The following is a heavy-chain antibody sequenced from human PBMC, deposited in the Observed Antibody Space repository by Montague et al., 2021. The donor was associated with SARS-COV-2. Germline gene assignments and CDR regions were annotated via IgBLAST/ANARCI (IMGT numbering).Heavy chain of an antibody. Sequence: ILSLTCAVSGGSISSGGYSWSWIRQPPGKGLEWIGYMYHSGSTYYKLSLKSRVTISVDRSKNQVSLKLTSVTAADTAAYYCARGKSYYDILTGYYRVSWFDPWGQGTLVTVSS. V-gene: IGHV4-30-2*01. CDR2: MYHSGST. CDR1: GGSISSGGYS. D-gene: IGHD3-9*01. CDR3: ARGKSYYDILTGYYRVSWFDP. J-gene: IGHJ5*02.